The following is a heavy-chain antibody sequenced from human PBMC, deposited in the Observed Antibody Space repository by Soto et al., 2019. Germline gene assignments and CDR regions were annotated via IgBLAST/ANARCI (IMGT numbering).Heavy chain of an antibody. J-gene: IGHJ4*02. V-gene: IGHV3-7*03. Sequence: GGSLRLSCAASGVTFNTFWMSWVRQSPGKGLEWVANIKHDGSETYYADSVKGRFTISGDNAKNSLFLQMNTLRTEDTAVYYCARDFATHCSGSTCYPYAYWGQGALVTVSS. CDR2: IKHDGSET. D-gene: IGHD2-15*01. CDR3: ARDFATHCSGSTCYPYAY. CDR1: GVTFNTFW.